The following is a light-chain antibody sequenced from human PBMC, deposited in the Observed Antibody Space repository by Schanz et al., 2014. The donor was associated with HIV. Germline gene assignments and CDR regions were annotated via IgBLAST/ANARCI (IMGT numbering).Light chain of an antibody. Sequence: QSVLTQPPSASGTPGQRVTISCSGSSSNIGSNYVYWYQKLPGTAPKLLIYRNNQRPSGVPDRFSGSKSGTSASLAISGLRSEDEADYYCAAWDVNLNGPVFGGGTKLTVL. CDR1: SSNIGSNY. CDR3: AAWDVNLNGPV. CDR2: RNN. J-gene: IGLJ2*01. V-gene: IGLV1-47*01.